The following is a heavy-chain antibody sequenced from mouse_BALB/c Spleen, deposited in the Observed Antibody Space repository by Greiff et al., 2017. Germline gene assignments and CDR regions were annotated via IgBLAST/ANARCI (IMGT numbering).Heavy chain of an antibody. V-gene: IGHV5-15*02. D-gene: IGHD3-3*01. CDR2: ISNLAYSI. CDR3: ARDGDLAWFAY. CDR1: GFTFSDYG. J-gene: IGHJ3*01. Sequence: EVMLVESGGGLVQPGGSRKLSCAASGFTFSDYGMAWVRQAPGKGPEWVAFISNLAYSIYYADTVTGRFTISRENAKNTLYLEMSSLRSEDTAMYYCARDGDLAWFAYWGQGTLVTVSA.